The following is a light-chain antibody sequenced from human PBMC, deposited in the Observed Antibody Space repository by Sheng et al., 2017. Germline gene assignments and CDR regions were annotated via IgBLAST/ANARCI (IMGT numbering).Light chain of an antibody. Sequence: QSSLTQPRSVSGSPGQSVTISCTGTSSDVGGYNYVSWYQQHPGKAPKLMIYDVSKRPSGVPDRFSGSKSGNTASLTISGLQAEDETDYYCCSYAGGPYVFGTGTQVTVL. CDR2: DVS. CDR1: SSDVGGYNY. J-gene: IGLJ1*01. CDR3: CSYAGGPYV. V-gene: IGLV2-11*01.